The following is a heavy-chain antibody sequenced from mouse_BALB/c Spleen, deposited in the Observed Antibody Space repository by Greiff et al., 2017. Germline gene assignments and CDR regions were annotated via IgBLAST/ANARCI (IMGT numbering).Heavy chain of an antibody. V-gene: IGHV5-17*02. CDR3: ARGGTGPGAMDY. Sequence: VMLVESGGGLVQPGGSRKLSCAASGFTFSSFGMHWVRQAPEKGLEWVAYISSGSSTIYYADTVKGRFTISRDNPKNTLFLQMTSLRSEDTAMYYCARGGTGPGAMDYWGQGTSVTVSS. J-gene: IGHJ4*01. CDR2: ISSGSSTI. CDR1: GFTFSSFG. D-gene: IGHD4-1*01.